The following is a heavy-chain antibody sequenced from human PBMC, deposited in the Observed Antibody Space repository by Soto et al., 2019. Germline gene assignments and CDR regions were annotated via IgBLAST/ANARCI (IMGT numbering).Heavy chain of an antibody. CDR3: ARRLDDRADEGFDV. V-gene: IGHV1-69*18. Sequence: QVHLVQSGAEVRTPGSSVKVSCKTSGGTFSTYTIYWVRQAPGQGLEWMGRIIPLFGTTKYAQNFQDRVTITAEESTSTTYMELSSLRAEDTAVYYCARRLDDRADEGFDVWGEGTAVTVSA. D-gene: IGHD3-16*01. CDR2: IIPLFGTT. CDR1: GGTFSTYT. J-gene: IGHJ3*01.